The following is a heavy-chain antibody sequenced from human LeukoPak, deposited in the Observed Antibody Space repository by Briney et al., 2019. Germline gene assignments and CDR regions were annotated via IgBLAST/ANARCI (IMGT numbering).Heavy chain of an antibody. Sequence: PSETLSLTCTVSGGSISRGGYYWSWIRQHPGKGLEWIGYIYYSGSTYYNPSLKSRVTISVDTSKNQFSLKLSSVTAADTAVYYCAREDSGYGPPDLAHYFDYWGQGTLVTVSS. CDR2: IYYSGST. V-gene: IGHV4-31*03. J-gene: IGHJ4*02. CDR3: AREDSGYGPPDLAHYFDY. CDR1: GGSISRGGYY. D-gene: IGHD5-12*01.